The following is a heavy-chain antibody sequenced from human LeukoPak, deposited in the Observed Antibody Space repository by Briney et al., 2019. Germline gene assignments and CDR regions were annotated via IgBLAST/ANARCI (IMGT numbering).Heavy chain of an antibody. J-gene: IGHJ3*02. CDR3: AKDRSDYGGYPPGAFDI. CDR2: ISGSGVST. V-gene: IGHV3-23*01. CDR1: GFTFSSYA. Sequence: GGSLRLSCAASGFTFSSYAMSWVRQAPGKGLEWVSAISGSGVSTYYADSVKGRFTISRDNSKNTLYLQMNSLRAEDTAVYYCAKDRSDYGGYPPGAFDIWGQGTMVTVSS. D-gene: IGHD4-17*01.